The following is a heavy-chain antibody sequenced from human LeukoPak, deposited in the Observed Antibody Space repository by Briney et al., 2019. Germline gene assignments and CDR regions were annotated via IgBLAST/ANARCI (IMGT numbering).Heavy chain of an antibody. D-gene: IGHD2-21*01. CDR1: GFTVGTNS. Sequence: GSRRLSCAASGFTVGTNSMSWVSQSPGKGLEWVSVIYSGGSTYYADSVSGRFTISRDNSRNTLLLQMNSLRAEDTALYYCASAREYCGSAESYEYFQLWGQGNLVPVSS. CDR3: ASAREYCGSAESYEYFQL. V-gene: IGHV3-53*01. CDR2: IYSGGST. J-gene: IGHJ1*01.